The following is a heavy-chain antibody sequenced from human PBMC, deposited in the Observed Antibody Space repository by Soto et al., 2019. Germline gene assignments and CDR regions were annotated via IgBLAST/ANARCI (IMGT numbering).Heavy chain of an antibody. CDR1: GCPCSRCA. V-gene: IGHV3-23*01. Sequence: AGGSRRLSGTSAGCPCSRCAMILVRHAPGKGLEWVSAISGSGGSTYYADSVKGRFTISRDNSKNTLYLQMNSLRAEDTAVYYCANAVWSSSPVYFEYWGQGNLVNVSS. CDR2: ISGSGGST. J-gene: IGHJ4*02. D-gene: IGHD6-6*01. CDR3: ANAVWSSSPVYFEY.